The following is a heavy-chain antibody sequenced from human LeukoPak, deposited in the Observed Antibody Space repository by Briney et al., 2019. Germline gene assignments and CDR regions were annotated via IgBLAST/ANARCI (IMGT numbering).Heavy chain of an antibody. V-gene: IGHV4-59*01. CDR3: ARVNCSSTSCYRIDDAFDI. D-gene: IGHD2-2*01. CDR1: GGSISSYY. Sequence: SETLSLTCTVSGGSISSYYWSWIRQPPGKGLEWIGYIYYSGSTNYNPSLKSRVTISVDTSKNQFSLKLSSVTAADTAVYYRARVNCSSTSCYRIDDAFDIWGQGAMVTVSS. J-gene: IGHJ3*02. CDR2: IYYSGST.